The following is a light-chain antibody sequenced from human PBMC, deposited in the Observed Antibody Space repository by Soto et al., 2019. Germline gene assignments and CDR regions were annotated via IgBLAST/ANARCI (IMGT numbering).Light chain of an antibody. J-gene: IGKJ2*01. V-gene: IGKV3-20*01. CDR1: QSVSSSY. CDR2: GAS. Sequence: EIVLTQSPGTLSLSPGERATLSCRASQSVSSSYLAWYQQKPGQAPRLLIYGASSRATGIPDRFSGSGSGTDFTLTISRLEPEDFAVYYCQQYGSSPYTFGPGPKVDSK. CDR3: QQYGSSPYT.